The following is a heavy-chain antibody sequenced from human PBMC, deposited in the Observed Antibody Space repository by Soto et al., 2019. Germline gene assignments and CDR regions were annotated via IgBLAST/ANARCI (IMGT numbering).Heavy chain of an antibody. J-gene: IGHJ3*01. CDR3: XXXDRGXFDL. V-gene: IGHV3-74*01. D-gene: IGHD1-26*01. CDR1: GFTFSYYW. Sequence: EVQLVESGGGLVQPGESLRLSCAASGFTFSYYWMHWVRQAPGKGLVWVSRIHSDGSSTTYADSVKGRFSISRDNARXXXXXXXXXXXXXXXXXXXXXXXDRGXFDLWGQGTVLTVSS. CDR2: IHSDGSST.